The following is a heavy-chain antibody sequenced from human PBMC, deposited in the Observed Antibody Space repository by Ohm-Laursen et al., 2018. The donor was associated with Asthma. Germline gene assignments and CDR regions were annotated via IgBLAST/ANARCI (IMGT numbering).Heavy chain of an antibody. CDR3: ARTYYDFWSGVVVEGYYYYYGMDV. V-gene: IGHV3-33*01. CDR1: GFTFSSYG. D-gene: IGHD3-3*01. CDR2: IWYDGSNK. J-gene: IGHJ6*02. Sequence: SLRLSCAAPGFTFSSYGMHWVRQAPGKGLEWVAVIWYDGSNKYYADSVKGRFTISRDNSKNTLYLQMNSLRAEDTAVYYCARTYYDFWSGVVVEGYYYYYGMDVWGQGTTVTVSS.